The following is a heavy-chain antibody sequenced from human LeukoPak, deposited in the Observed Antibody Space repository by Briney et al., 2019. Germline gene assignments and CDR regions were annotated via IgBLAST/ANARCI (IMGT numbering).Heavy chain of an antibody. J-gene: IGHJ3*02. Sequence: SVKVSCKASGGTFSSYAISWARQAPGQGLEWMGGIIPIFGTANYAQKFQGRVTITTDESTSTAYMELSSLRSEDTAVYYCARFNDFWSGYGAFDIWGQGTMVTVSS. CDR3: ARFNDFWSGYGAFDI. CDR1: GGTFSSYA. CDR2: IIPIFGTA. D-gene: IGHD3-3*01. V-gene: IGHV1-69*05.